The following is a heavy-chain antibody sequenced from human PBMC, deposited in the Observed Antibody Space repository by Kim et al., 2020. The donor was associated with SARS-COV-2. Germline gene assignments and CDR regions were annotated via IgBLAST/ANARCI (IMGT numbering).Heavy chain of an antibody. D-gene: IGHD1-26*01. CDR1: GFTFGDYA. CDR2: ITWNSGSM. J-gene: IGHJ4*02. Sequence: GGSLRLSCAASGFTFGDYAMHWVRQTPGKGLEWVSSITWNSGSMDYADSVKGRFIISRNNARNSLFLQMNSLRIEDTAFYYCAKDTGSIDYSLHYWGQGTPVTVSS. CDR3: AKDTGSIDYSLHY. V-gene: IGHV3-9*01.